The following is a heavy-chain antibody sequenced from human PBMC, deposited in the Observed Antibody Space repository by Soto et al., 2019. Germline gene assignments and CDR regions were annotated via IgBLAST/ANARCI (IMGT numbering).Heavy chain of an antibody. CDR3: ARGGIFDSSGYYYFSAFDI. V-gene: IGHV1-69*13. CDR2: IVPIFGTV. J-gene: IGHJ3*02. D-gene: IGHD3-22*01. CDR1: GGTFSNYA. Sequence: GASVKVSCKASGGTFSNYAISWVRQAPGEGLEWMGGIVPIFGTVNYAQKFQGRVTIIADESTTTAYMELSSLISEDTAVYFCARGGIFDSSGYYYFSAFDIWGQGTMVTVSS.